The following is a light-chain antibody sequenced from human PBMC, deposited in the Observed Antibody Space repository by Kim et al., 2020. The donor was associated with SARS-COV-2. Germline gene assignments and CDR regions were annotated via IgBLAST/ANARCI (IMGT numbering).Light chain of an antibody. Sequence: GQRVTISCSGSSSNIGSNYVYWYQQLPGTAPKLLIYRNNQRPLGVPDRFSGSKSGTSASLAISGLRSEDEADYYCAAWDDSLSGRVFGGGTKLTVL. J-gene: IGLJ3*02. CDR3: AAWDDSLSGRV. V-gene: IGLV1-47*01. CDR2: RNN. CDR1: SSNIGSNY.